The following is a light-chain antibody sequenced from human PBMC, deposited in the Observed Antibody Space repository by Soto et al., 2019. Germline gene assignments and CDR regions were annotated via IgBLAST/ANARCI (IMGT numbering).Light chain of an antibody. CDR2: RVS. J-gene: IGKJ1*01. CDR3: MQGAPWPPT. Sequence: DVVMTQSPLSLPVALGQPASISCRSSQSLVYSDGNAYLTWFQQRPGQSPRRRIYRVSNRDAGGPDIFSGSGSGTDFTLKISRVEAEDVGVYYCMQGAPWPPTFGRGTKVEIK. V-gene: IGKV2-30*01. CDR1: QSLVYSDGNAY.